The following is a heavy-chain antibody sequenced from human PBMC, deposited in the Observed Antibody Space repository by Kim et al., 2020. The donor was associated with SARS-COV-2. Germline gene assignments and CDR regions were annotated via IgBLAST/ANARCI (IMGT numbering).Heavy chain of an antibody. CDR3: ARGDCSTTSCFTWGNWFDP. CDR2: THYSGST. Sequence: SETLPLTCTVSGGSISSGDYYWSWIRQSPGKGLEWIGYTHYSGSTYYSPSLKSRITISIDTSKSQFSLKLSSVTAADTAIYYCARGDCSTTSCFTWGNWFDPWGQGTLVTVAS. D-gene: IGHD2-2*02. V-gene: IGHV4-30-4*01. CDR1: GGSISSGDYY. J-gene: IGHJ5*02.